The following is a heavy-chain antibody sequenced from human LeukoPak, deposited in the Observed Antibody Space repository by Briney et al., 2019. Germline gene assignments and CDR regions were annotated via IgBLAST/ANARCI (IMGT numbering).Heavy chain of an antibody. CDR3: ASNRYQSTFDY. J-gene: IGHJ4*02. CDR2: MSNNGAT. CDR1: GGSISGFY. D-gene: IGHD1-14*01. Sequence: PAETLSLTCAVSGGSISGFYWSWIRQPPGKGLEWIGYMSNNGATTYNPSLKSRVTISIDMSNNHFSLTLKSVTAADKAVYYCASNRYQSTFDYWGQGTLVTVSS. V-gene: IGHV4-59*01.